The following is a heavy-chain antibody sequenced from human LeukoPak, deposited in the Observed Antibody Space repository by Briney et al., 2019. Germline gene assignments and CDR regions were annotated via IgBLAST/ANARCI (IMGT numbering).Heavy chain of an antibody. D-gene: IGHD3/OR15-3a*01. Sequence: PSETLSLTCIVSGGSISSSRDYWAWIRQPPGKGLEWIANIYYSGSTYYSPSLKSRVIISVDTSKNQFSLKLSSVTAADTAVYYCARQTGSGLFILPGGQGTLVTVSS. J-gene: IGHJ4*02. CDR3: ARQTGSGLFILP. V-gene: IGHV4-39*01. CDR1: GGSISSSRDY. CDR2: IYYSGST.